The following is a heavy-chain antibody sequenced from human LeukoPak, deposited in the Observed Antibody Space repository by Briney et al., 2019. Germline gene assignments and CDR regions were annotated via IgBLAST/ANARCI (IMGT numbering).Heavy chain of an antibody. CDR2: ISAYNGNT. J-gene: IGHJ5*02. D-gene: IGHD2-21*01. CDR3: ARVLEALDPHLLWWSSWFDP. V-gene: IGHV1-18*01. CDR1: GYTLTSYG. Sequence: ASEKVSCKASGYTLTSYGISWVRQAPGPGLEWMGWISAYNGNTNYAQKLQRRVTMTTDTSTSTAYMELRSLRSDDTAVYYGARVLEALDPHLLWWSSWFDPWGQGTLVTVSS.